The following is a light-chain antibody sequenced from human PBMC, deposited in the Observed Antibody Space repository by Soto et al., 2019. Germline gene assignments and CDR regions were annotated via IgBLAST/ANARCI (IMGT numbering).Light chain of an antibody. V-gene: IGKV1-5*01. J-gene: IGKJ3*01. CDR2: DAS. CDR1: QSISSW. Sequence: DIQMTQSPSTPSASVGDRVTITCRASQSISSWLAWYQQKPGKAPKLLIYDASSLESGVPSRFSGSGSGTEFTLTISSLQPDDFATYYCQQYNSYSRPFGPGTKVDIK. CDR3: QQYNSYSRP.